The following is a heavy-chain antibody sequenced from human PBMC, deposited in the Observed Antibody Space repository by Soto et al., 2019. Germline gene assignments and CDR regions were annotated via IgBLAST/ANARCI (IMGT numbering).Heavy chain of an antibody. CDR3: ARDSDTKWNYFDY. J-gene: IGHJ4*02. V-gene: IGHV3-30*03. Sequence: PGGSLRLSCAASGFTFNTYGLYWVRQAPGKGLEWVAAISYNGSNKYQADSGKGPITIYRDNSKNQLNLQMNSLRAEDTDVYYCARDSDTKWNYFDYWGQGTLVTVYS. D-gene: IGHD2-8*01. CDR1: GFTFNTYG. CDR2: ISYNGSNK.